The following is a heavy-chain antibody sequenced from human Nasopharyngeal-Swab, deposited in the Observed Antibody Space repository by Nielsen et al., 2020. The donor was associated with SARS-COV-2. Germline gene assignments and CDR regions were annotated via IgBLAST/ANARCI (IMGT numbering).Heavy chain of an antibody. Sequence: VRQAPGKGLEWIGEIYHSGSTNYNPSLKSRVTIPVDKSKNQFSLKLSSVTAADTAVYYCARDRVTGFLGQVYYYYGMDVWGQGTTVTVSS. CDR2: IYHSGST. V-gene: IGHV4-4*02. CDR3: ARDRVTGFLGQVYYYYGMDV. D-gene: IGHD3-3*01. J-gene: IGHJ6*02.